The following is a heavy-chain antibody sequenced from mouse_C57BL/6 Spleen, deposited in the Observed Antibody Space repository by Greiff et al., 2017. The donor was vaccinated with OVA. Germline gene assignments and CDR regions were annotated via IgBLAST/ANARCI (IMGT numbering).Heavy chain of an antibody. Sequence: QVQLQQSGAELVRPGASVKLSCKASGYTFTSYGISWVKQRPGQGLEWIGGIYPSSGNTYYNEKFKGKATLTADKSSSTAYMELRSLTSEDSAVYYSARDSNYFYWGQGTTLTVSS. D-gene: IGHD2-5*01. CDR2: IYPSSGNT. CDR3: ARDSNYFY. CDR1: GYTFTSYG. V-gene: IGHV1-81*01. J-gene: IGHJ2*01.